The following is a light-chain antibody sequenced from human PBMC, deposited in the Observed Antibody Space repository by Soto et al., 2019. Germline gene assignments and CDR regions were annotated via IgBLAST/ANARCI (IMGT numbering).Light chain of an antibody. CDR3: QTWGTGIHVV. V-gene: IGLV4-69*01. CDR1: SGHSSYA. J-gene: IGLJ2*01. CDR2: LDSDGSH. Sequence: QLVLTQSPSASASLGASVKLTCTLSSGHSSYAIAWHQQQPEKGPRYLMKLDSDGSHTKGDAIPDRFSGSSSGAERYLTISCLQSDDEADYYCQTWGTGIHVVFGGGTKLTVL.